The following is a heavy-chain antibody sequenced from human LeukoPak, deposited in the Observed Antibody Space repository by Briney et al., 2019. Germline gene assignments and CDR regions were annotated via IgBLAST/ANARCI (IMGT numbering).Heavy chain of an antibody. CDR1: GYTFTSYG. J-gene: IGHJ6*03. CDR2: ISAYNGNT. Sequence: ASVKVSCKASGYTFTSYGISWVRQALGQGLEWMGWISAYNGNTNYAQKLQGRVTMTTDTSTSTAYMELRSLRSDDTAVYYCARVWDDYYGSGSYAYYYYMDVWGKGTTVTISS. V-gene: IGHV1-18*01. D-gene: IGHD3-10*01. CDR3: ARVWDDYYGSGSYAYYYYMDV.